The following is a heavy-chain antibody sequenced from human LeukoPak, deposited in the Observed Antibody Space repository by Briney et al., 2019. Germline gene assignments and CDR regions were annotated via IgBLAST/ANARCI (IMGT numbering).Heavy chain of an antibody. V-gene: IGHV3-21*01. CDR3: ARLAAAGQYYYYGMDV. CDR1: GFTFSSYS. D-gene: IGHD6-13*01. J-gene: IGHJ6*02. Sequence: GGSLRLSCAASGFTFSSYSMNWVRQAPGKGLEWVSSISSSSSYIYYADSVKGRFTISRGNAKNSLYLQMNSLRAEDTAVYYCARLAAAGQYYYYGMDVWGQGTTVTVSS. CDR2: ISSSSSYI.